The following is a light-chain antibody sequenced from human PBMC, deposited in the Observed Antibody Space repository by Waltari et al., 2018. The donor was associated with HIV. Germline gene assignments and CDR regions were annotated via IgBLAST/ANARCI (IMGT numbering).Light chain of an antibody. Sequence: EAVLTQSPVSLSVALGRPASISCRSRQSLIYTDGTTYLNRFHQRPGQSPRRLIYKISNRVSGVPDRFSGSGSVTDFTLHISRVEAEDLGIFYCMQSTHWPGTFGQGTKVEIQ. CDR2: KIS. CDR1: QSLIYTDGTTY. V-gene: IGKV2-30*01. CDR3: MQSTHWPGT. J-gene: IGKJ1*01.